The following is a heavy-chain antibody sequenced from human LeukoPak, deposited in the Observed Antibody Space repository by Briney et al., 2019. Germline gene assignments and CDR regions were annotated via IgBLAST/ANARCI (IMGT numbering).Heavy chain of an antibody. CDR1: GGTFSSYA. V-gene: IGHV1-69*13. J-gene: IGHJ6*03. CDR3: ASPTLYCSSTSCYQPDYYYYYMDV. D-gene: IGHD2-2*01. Sequence: ASVKVSCKASGGTFSSYAISWVRQAPGQGLEWMGGIIPIFGTANYAQKFQGRVTITADESTSTAYMELSSLRSEDTAVYYCASPTLYCSSTSCYQPDYYYYYMDVWGKGTTVTVSS. CDR2: IIPIFGTA.